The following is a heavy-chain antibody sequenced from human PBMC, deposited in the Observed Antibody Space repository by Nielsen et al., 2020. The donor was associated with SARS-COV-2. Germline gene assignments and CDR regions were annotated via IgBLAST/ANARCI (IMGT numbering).Heavy chain of an antibody. V-gene: IGHV1-69*01. CDR3: ARHQFSYGSGTFYSSVRHYYFDS. Sequence: SVKVSCKASGGTFSSYGISWVRLAPGQGLEWMGGIIPLFGTTNTAQKFQGRVTITADESTSTAYMELSSLRSEDTAVYYCARHQFSYGSGTFYSSVRHYYFDSWGQGALVTVSS. D-gene: IGHD3-10*01. CDR2: IIPLFGTT. CDR1: GGTFSSYG. J-gene: IGHJ4*02.